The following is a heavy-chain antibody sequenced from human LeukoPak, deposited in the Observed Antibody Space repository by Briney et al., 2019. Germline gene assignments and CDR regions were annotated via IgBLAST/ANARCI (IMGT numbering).Heavy chain of an antibody. Sequence: PSETLSLTCTVSGGSICSSSYYWGWIRQPPGKGLEWIGSIYYSGSTYYNPSLKSRVTISVDASKNQFSLKLSSVTAADTAVYYCARVAYCGGDCYCFDYWGQGTLVTVSS. CDR1: GGSICSSSYY. CDR2: IYYSGST. J-gene: IGHJ4*02. D-gene: IGHD2-21*02. CDR3: ARVAYCGGDCYCFDY. V-gene: IGHV4-39*01.